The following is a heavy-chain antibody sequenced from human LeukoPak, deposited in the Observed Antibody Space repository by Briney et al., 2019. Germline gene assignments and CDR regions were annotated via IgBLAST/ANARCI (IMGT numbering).Heavy chain of an antibody. D-gene: IGHD1/OR15-1a*01. CDR2: SRSKASSYTT. Sequence: PGGSLRLSCAASGFIFSDHYMDWVRQAPGKGLEWVGRSRSKASSYTTEYAASVKGRFTISRDDSENSLYLQMNSLKTEDTAVYYCARVNNGGYCYFDSWGQGTLVTVSS. V-gene: IGHV3-72*01. CDR1: GFIFSDHY. J-gene: IGHJ4*02. CDR3: ARVNNGGYCYFDS.